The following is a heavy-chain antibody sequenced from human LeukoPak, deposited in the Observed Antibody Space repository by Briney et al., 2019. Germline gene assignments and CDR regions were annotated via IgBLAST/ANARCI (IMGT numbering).Heavy chain of an antibody. V-gene: IGHV4-4*07. Sequence: SETLSLTCTVSGGSISSYYWSWIRQPAGKGLEWIGRIYTSGSTNYNPSLKSRVTMSVDTSKNQFSLKLSSVTAADTAVYYCARDRRSAAPDYYYYMDVWGKGSTVTVSS. D-gene: IGHD2-2*01. CDR2: IYTSGST. CDR3: ARDRRSAAPDYYYYMDV. J-gene: IGHJ6*03. CDR1: GGSISSYY.